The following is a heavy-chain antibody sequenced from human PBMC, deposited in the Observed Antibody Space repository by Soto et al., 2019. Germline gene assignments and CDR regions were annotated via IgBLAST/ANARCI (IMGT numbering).Heavy chain of an antibody. Sequence: QVQLVQSGAEVKKPGSSVKVSCKASGGTFSSYAISWVRQAPGQGLEWMGGIIPIFGTANYAQKFQGRVTITADESTSTAYMELSSLRSDDTAVYYCARGATYYYDSSGYYGTNWGQGTLVTVSS. J-gene: IGHJ4*02. CDR3: ARGATYYYDSSGYYGTN. D-gene: IGHD3-22*01. V-gene: IGHV1-69*12. CDR1: GGTFSSYA. CDR2: IIPIFGTA.